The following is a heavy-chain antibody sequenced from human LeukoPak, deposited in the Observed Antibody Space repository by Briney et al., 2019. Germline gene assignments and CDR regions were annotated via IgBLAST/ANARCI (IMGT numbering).Heavy chain of an antibody. CDR2: ISAYNGNT. Sequence: HWASVKVSCKASGYTFTSYGISWVRQAPGRGLEWMGWISAYNGNTNYAQKLQGRVTMTTDTSTSTAYMELRSLRSDDTAVYYCARHYYDILTGYSDYWGQGTLVTVSS. V-gene: IGHV1-18*04. J-gene: IGHJ4*02. D-gene: IGHD3-9*01. CDR3: ARHYYDILTGYSDY. CDR1: GYTFTSYG.